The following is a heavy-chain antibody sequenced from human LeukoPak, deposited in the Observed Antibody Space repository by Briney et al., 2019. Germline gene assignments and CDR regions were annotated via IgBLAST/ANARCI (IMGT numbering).Heavy chain of an antibody. CDR3: ARGTSRGWLQIEGYDY. J-gene: IGHJ4*02. CDR2: IYYSGST. V-gene: IGHV4-59*01. D-gene: IGHD5-24*01. Sequence: SETLSLTCSVSGGSISSYHWSCIRQPPGKELEWTGYIYYSGSTNYNPSLKSRVTISVDTSKNQFSLKLSSVTAADTAVYYCARGTSRGWLQIEGYDYWGQGTLVTVSS. CDR1: GGSISSYH.